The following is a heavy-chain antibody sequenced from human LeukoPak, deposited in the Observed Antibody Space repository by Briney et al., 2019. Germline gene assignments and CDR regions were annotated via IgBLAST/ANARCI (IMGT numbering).Heavy chain of an antibody. Sequence: SEALSLTCTVSGGSISSSSYYWGWIRQPPGKGLEWIGSIYYSGSTYYNPSLKSRVTISVDTSKNQFSLKLSSVTAADTAVYYCARGVYYYDSRGAFDIWGQGTMVTVSS. D-gene: IGHD3-22*01. CDR3: ARGVYYYDSRGAFDI. CDR2: IYYSGST. J-gene: IGHJ3*02. V-gene: IGHV4-39*01. CDR1: GGSISSSSYY.